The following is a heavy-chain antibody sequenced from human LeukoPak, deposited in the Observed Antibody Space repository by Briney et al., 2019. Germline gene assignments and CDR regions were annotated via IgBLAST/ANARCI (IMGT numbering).Heavy chain of an antibody. CDR3: ARWLTELNNWFDP. D-gene: IGHD3-9*01. CDR1: GYSFTSYW. CDR2: IYPGDSDT. V-gene: IGHV5-51*01. J-gene: IGHJ5*02. Sequence: GESLKISRKGSGYSFTSYWIGWVRQMPGKGLEWMGIIYPGDSDTRYSPSFQGQVTISADKSISTAYLQWSSLKASDTAMYYCARWLTELNNWFDPWGQGTLVTVSS.